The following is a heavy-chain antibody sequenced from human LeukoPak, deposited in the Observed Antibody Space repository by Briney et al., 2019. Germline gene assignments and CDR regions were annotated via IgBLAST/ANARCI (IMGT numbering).Heavy chain of an antibody. CDR3: ASLSGDYGSGYFDY. D-gene: IGHD4-17*01. J-gene: IGHJ4*02. CDR1: GGSISSGDYY. Sequence: SETLSLTCTVSGGSISSGDYYWSWIRQPPGKGLEWIGYIYYSGSTYYNPSLKSRVTISVDTSKSQFSLKLSSVTAADTAVYYCASLSGDYGSGYFDYWGQGTLVTVSS. CDR2: IYYSGST. V-gene: IGHV4-30-4*08.